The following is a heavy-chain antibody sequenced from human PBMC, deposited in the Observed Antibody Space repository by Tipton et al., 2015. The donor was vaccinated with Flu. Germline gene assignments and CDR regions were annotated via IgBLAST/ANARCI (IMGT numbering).Heavy chain of an antibody. J-gene: IGHJ5*02. CDR3: ARRDYSNYVSDPKNWFDP. CDR1: VDSISSGGYY. V-gene: IGHV4-31*03. CDR2: IYYGGST. D-gene: IGHD4-11*01. Sequence: TLSLTCTVSVDSISSGGYYWSWIRQHPGKGLAWIGNIYYGGSTYYNPSLKSRASISVDASKNQFSLKRTSVTAADAAVYYCARRDYSNYVSDPKNWFDPWGRGILVTVSS.